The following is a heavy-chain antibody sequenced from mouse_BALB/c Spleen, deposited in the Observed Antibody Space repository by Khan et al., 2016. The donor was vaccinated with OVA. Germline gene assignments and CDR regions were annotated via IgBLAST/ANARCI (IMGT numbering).Heavy chain of an antibody. Sequence: EVQLQESGGGLVQPGGSLKLSCAASGFTFSSYGMSWVRQTPDKRLELVATINTNVGSTYYQDSVKGRFTISRDNAKNTLYLQMSSLKSEDTAMYYCARVGIIYYGNYAYYFDYWGQGTTLTVSS. CDR1: GFTFSSYG. CDR3: ARVGIIYYGNYAYYFDY. J-gene: IGHJ2*01. D-gene: IGHD2-1*01. V-gene: IGHV5-6-3*01. CDR2: INTNVGST.